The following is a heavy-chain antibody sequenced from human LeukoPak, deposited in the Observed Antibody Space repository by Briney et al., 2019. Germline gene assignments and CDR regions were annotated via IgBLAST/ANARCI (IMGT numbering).Heavy chain of an antibody. CDR1: GGTFSSYA. J-gene: IGHJ4*02. CDR3: ARDQEQWLVL. D-gene: IGHD6-19*01. V-gene: IGHV1-69*04. CDR2: IIPILGIA. Sequence: SVKVSCKASGGTFSSYAISWVRQAPGRGLEWMGRIIPILGIANYAQKFQGRVTITADKSTSTAYMELSSLRSEDTAVYYCARDQEQWLVLWGQGTLVTVSS.